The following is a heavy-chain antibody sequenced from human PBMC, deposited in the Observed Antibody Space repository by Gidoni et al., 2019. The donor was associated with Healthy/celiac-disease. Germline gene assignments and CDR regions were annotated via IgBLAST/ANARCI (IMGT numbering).Heavy chain of an antibody. D-gene: IGHD6-19*01. V-gene: IGHV3-49*03. J-gene: IGHJ4*02. CDR1: GFTFGDYA. CDR3: TRDQRAVAGPFDY. CDR2: IRSKAYGGTT. Sequence: EVQLVESGGGLVQPGRSLRLSCTASGFTFGDYAMSWFRQAPGKGLEWVGFIRSKAYGGTTEYAASVKGRFTISRDDSKSIAYLQMNSLKTEDTAVYYCTRDQRAVAGPFDYWGQGTLVTVSS.